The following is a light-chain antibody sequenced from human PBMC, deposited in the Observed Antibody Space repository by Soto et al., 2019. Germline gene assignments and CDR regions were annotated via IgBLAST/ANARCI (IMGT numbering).Light chain of an antibody. CDR1: QNIRRN. Sequence: DIQVTQSPSSLSASIGDRVTITCRASQNIRRNLNWYQHKTGKAPKVLIYGASSLQSGVPSRFSGSGSGADFTLTITSLQPEDFATYYCQHTYSIPHTFGQGTKVEIK. CDR3: QHTYSIPHT. CDR2: GAS. V-gene: IGKV1-39*01. J-gene: IGKJ1*01.